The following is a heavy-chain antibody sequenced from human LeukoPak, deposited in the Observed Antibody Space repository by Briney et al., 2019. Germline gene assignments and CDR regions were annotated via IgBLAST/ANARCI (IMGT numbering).Heavy chain of an antibody. CDR1: GYTFTGYY. Sequence: ASVKVSCKASGYTFTGYYMYWVRQAPGQGLEWMGWINPNNGGTDYAQKFQGRVTMTRDTSISTAYMELSRLRSDDTAVYYCAGGRWLQSPDYWGQGTLVTVSS. J-gene: IGHJ4*02. CDR2: INPNNGGT. V-gene: IGHV1-2*02. CDR3: AGGRWLQSPDY. D-gene: IGHD5-24*01.